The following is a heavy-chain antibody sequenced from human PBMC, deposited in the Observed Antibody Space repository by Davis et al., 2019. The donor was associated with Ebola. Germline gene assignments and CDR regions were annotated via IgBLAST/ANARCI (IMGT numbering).Heavy chain of an antibody. CDR1: GFTFRGYW. CDR3: ARSGVLYGMDV. V-gene: IGHV3-7*01. J-gene: IGHJ6*02. CDR2: MRQVGGER. Sequence: GESLKISCAASGFTFRGYWMSWVRQAPGRGLEWVASMRQVGGERAYVGSVQGRFTISGDNAKNSLYLQMNSLRAEDAAVYFCARSGVLYGMDVWGQGNTVTVSS. D-gene: IGHD3-10*01.